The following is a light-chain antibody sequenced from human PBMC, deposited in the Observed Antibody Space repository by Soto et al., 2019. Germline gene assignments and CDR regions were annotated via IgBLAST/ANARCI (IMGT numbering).Light chain of an antibody. J-gene: IGKJ4*01. Sequence: EIVMTQSPATLSVSPGEGATLSCRASQSVGSNLAWYQQKPGQAPRLLIYGASTRAAGIPDRFSGSGSGTEFALTISSLQSEDFAVYYCQHYNNRPLTFGGGTMVEIK. V-gene: IGKV3-15*01. CDR2: GAS. CDR3: QHYNNRPLT. CDR1: QSVGSN.